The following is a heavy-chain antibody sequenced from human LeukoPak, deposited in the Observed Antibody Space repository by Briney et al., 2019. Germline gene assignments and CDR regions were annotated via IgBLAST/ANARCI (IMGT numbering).Heavy chain of an antibody. CDR3: ARPREYYYDSSGYIDN. J-gene: IGHJ4*02. CDR1: GYTFTSYY. D-gene: IGHD3-22*01. V-gene: IGHV1-46*01. CDR2: INPSGGST. Sequence: ASVKVSCKASGYTFTSYYMHWVRQAPGQGLEWMGIINPSGGSTSYAQKFQGRVTMTRDTSTSTVYMELSSLRSEDTAVYYCARPREYYYDSSGYIDNWGQGTLVTVSS.